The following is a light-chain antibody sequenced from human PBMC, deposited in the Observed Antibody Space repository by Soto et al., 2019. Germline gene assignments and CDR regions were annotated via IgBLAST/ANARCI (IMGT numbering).Light chain of an antibody. CDR3: QQYKNWPPGGLT. J-gene: IGKJ4*01. V-gene: IGKV3D-15*01. CDR2: GAS. CDR1: QSVSSN. Sequence: EIVMTQSPATLSVSPGERATLSCRASQSVSSNLAWYQQKPGQAPRLLIYGASIRATGIPARFSGSGSGTEFTLTISSLQSEAFAVYYCQQYKNWPPGGLTFGGGTKVEIK.